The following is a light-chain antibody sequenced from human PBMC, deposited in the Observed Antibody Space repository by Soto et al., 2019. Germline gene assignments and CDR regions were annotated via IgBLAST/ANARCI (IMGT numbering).Light chain of an antibody. V-gene: IGKV1-17*01. CDR3: QQANSFPLT. Sequence: DIQMTQSPSSLSASVGDRVTITCRASQGIRSDLSWYQQSPGKAPKRLIYAASSLQSGVPSRFSGTRSGTDFSLTVSSLQPEDFGTYFCQQANSFPLTFGGGTKVDIK. J-gene: IGKJ4*01. CDR1: QGIRSD. CDR2: AAS.